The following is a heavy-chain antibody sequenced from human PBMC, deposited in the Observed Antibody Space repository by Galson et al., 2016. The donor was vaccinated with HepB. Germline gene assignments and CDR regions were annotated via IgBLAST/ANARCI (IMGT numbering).Heavy chain of an antibody. CDR2: ISAYNGNT. CDR1: GYTFTSYG. D-gene: IGHD1-26*01. J-gene: IGHJ3*02. CDR3: ARDSLGGNSGSYDESFAI. Sequence: SVKVSCKASGYTFTSYGFSWVRQAPKQGLEWMGWISAYNGNTNYAQKLQGRVTMTTDTSTSTAYMELRSLRSDDTAVYYCARDSLGGNSGSYDESFAIWGQGTMVTVSS. V-gene: IGHV1-18*01.